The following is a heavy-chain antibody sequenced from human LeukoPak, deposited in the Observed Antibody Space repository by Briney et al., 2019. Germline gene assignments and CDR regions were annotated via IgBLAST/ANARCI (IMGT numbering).Heavy chain of an antibody. CDR1: GFTFSSYA. Sequence: GGSLRLSCAASGFTFSSYAMHWVRQAPGKGLEWVAVISYDGSNKYYADSVKGRFTISRDNSKNTLYLQMNSLRAEDTAMYYCARTRGVWYQLLSHFDYWGQGTLVTVSP. CDR3: ARTRGVWYQLLSHFDY. D-gene: IGHD2-2*01. V-gene: IGHV3-30-3*01. J-gene: IGHJ4*02. CDR2: ISYDGSNK.